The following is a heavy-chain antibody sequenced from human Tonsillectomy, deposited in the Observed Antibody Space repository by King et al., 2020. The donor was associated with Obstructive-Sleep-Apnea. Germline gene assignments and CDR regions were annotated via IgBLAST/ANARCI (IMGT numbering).Heavy chain of an antibody. CDR3: ASRGGGRCFSACFDY. CDR1: GFTFSSYA. J-gene: IGHJ4*02. V-gene: IGHV3-30*04. D-gene: IGHD2-15*01. CDR2: ISYDGSNK. Sequence: VQLVESGGGVVQPGRSLRLSCAASGFTFSSYAMHWVRQAPGKGLEWVAVISYDGSNKYSADSVKGRFTVSRDNSQNTLYLQMNSLRAEDTAVYYCASRGGGRCFSACFDYWGQGTLFTVSS.